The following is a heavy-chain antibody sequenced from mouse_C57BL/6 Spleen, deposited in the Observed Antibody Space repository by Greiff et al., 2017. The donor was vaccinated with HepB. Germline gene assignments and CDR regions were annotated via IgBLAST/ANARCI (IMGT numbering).Heavy chain of an antibody. V-gene: IGHV1-82*01. CDR3: ARDGTTVVDYAMDY. CDR2: IYPGDGDT. Sequence: VQLQQSGPELVKPGASVKISCKASGYAFSSSWMNWVKQRPGKGLEWIGRIYPGDGDTNYNGKFKGKATLTADKSSSTAYMQLSSLTSEDSAVYFCARDGTTVVDYAMDYWGQGTSVTVSS. CDR1: GYAFSSSW. D-gene: IGHD1-1*01. J-gene: IGHJ4*01.